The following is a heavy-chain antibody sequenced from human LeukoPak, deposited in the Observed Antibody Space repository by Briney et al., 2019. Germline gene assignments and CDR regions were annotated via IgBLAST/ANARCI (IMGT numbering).Heavy chain of an antibody. CDR3: ASRYDYGDYVQPLDY. CDR2: INPNSGGA. J-gene: IGHJ4*02. CDR1: GYTFTGYY. D-gene: IGHD4-17*01. Sequence: ASVKVSCKASGYTFTGYYMHWVRQAPGQGLEWMGWINPNSGGANYAQKFQGRVTMTRDTSISTAYMELSRLRSDDTAVYYCASRYDYGDYVQPLDYWGQGTLVTVSS. V-gene: IGHV1-2*02.